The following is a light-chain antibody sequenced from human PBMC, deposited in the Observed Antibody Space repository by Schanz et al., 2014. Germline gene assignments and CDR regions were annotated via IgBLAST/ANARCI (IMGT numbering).Light chain of an antibody. Sequence: DIQMTQSPSTLSASVGDRVTITCRASQSISNWLAWYQQKPGKAPNLLIYKASNLEGGVPSRFSGSGSGTEFTLTISSLQPDDFATYYCQQYNSYSWTFGQGTKVEIK. CDR3: QQYNSYSWT. V-gene: IGKV1-5*03. CDR1: QSISNW. J-gene: IGKJ1*01. CDR2: KAS.